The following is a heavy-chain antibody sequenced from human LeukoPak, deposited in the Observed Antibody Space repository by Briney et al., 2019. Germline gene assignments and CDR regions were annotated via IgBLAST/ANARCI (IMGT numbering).Heavy chain of an antibody. Sequence: HSGRSLRLSCAASGFTFSSYAMHWVRQAPGKGLEWVAVISYDGSNKYYADSVKGRFTMSRDNSKNTLYLQMNSLRAEDTAVYYCARESDYYDSSGPQYYFDYWGQGTLVTVSS. CDR3: ARESDYYDSSGPQYYFDY. CDR1: GFTFSSYA. J-gene: IGHJ4*02. CDR2: ISYDGSNK. V-gene: IGHV3-30*01. D-gene: IGHD3-22*01.